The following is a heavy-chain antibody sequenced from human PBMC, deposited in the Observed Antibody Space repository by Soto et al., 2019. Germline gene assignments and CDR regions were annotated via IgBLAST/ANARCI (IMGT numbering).Heavy chain of an antibody. CDR1: GFTFSSYC. V-gene: IGHV3-33*01. Sequence: QVKLVASGGGVVQPGRSLRRSCAASGFTFSSYCMHWVRPAPGKGLEWVAVIWYDGSNKYYADSVKGRFTISRDNSKNPLYLQMNSLRAEDTAVYYCARDNPWPEYFQHWGQGTLVTVSS. CDR3: ARDNPWPEYFQH. CDR2: IWYDGSNK. J-gene: IGHJ1*01.